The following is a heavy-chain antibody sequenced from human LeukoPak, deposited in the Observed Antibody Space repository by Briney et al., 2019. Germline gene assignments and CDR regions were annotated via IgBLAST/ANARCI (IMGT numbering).Heavy chain of an antibody. Sequence: GGSLRLSCAASGFSFSSYGMHWVRQAPGKGREWVAVIWYDGSNKYYADSVKGRFTIPRDNSKNTLYLQMNSLRAEDTAVCYCARERIVVVPAAILGWFDPWGQGTLVTVSS. CDR1: GFSFSSYG. V-gene: IGHV3-33*01. J-gene: IGHJ5*02. CDR2: IWYDGSNK. CDR3: ARERIVVVPAAILGWFDP. D-gene: IGHD2-2*02.